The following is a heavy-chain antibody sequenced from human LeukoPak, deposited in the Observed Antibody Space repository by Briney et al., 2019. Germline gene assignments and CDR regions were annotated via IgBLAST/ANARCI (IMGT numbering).Heavy chain of an antibody. CDR2: MNPDSTNT. D-gene: IGHD2-15*01. Sequence: ASVKVSCKASGYTFASYDINWVRQAPGQGLEWMGWMNPDSTNTGYAQKFQGRVTITRETSMSTAYMELSRLTSEDTAVYYCARVPSLGYCSGGSCYRFDHWGQGTLVAVSS. CDR3: ARVPSLGYCSGGSCYRFDH. CDR1: GYTFASYD. V-gene: IGHV1-8*01. J-gene: IGHJ4*02.